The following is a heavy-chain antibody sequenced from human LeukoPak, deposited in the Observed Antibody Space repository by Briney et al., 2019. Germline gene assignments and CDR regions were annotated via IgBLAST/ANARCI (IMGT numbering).Heavy chain of an antibody. J-gene: IGHJ5*02. CDR3: ARLKVPYTSGLAP. Sequence: SETLSLTCVVYGGSFSGYYWSWIRQPPGKGLEWIGEINHSGGTNYNPSLKSRVTMSVDTSKKQFSLKLSSVTAADTAVYYCARLKVPYTSGLAPWGQGTLGTVSS. CDR2: INHSGGT. CDR1: GGSFSGYY. D-gene: IGHD6-25*01. V-gene: IGHV4-34*01.